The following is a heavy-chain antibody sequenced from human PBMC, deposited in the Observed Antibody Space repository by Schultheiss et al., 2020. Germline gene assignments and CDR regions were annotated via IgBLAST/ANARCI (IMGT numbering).Heavy chain of an antibody. V-gene: IGHV3-30-3*01. Sequence: GGSLRLSCAASGFTFSSYAMHWVRQAPGKGLEWVAVISYDGSNKYYADSVKGRFTISRDNSKNTLYLQMNSLRAEDTAVYYCARERYGDYDLGWFDPWGQGTLVTVSS. J-gene: IGHJ5*02. CDR3: ARERYGDYDLGWFDP. CDR1: GFTFSSYA. CDR2: ISYDGSNK. D-gene: IGHD4-17*01.